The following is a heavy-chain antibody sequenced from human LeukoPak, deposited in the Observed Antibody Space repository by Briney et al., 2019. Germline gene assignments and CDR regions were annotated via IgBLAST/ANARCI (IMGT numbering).Heavy chain of an antibody. Sequence: VASLKVSSKASGGTLRSYAIRWVRQAPGQRLEWRGGIIPIFGTANYAQKFQGRVTITADSSTSTAYMELSSLRSEDTAVYYCAEDNYYDSRGTNGHAFDIWGQGTMVTVSS. J-gene: IGHJ3*02. V-gene: IGHV1-69*13. CDR3: AEDNYYDSRGTNGHAFDI. CDR2: IIPIFGTA. D-gene: IGHD3-22*01. CDR1: GGTLRSYA.